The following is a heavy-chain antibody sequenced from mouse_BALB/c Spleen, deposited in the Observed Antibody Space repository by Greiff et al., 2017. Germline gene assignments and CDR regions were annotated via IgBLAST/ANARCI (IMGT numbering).Heavy chain of an antibody. CDR1: GFTFSDFY. Sequence: EVKLMESGGGLVQPGGSLRLSCATSGFTFSDFYMEWVRQPPGKRLEWIAASRNKANDYTTEYSASVKGRFIVSRDTSQSILYLQMNALRAEDTAIYYCACHYDYDGRFAYWDQGTLVTVSA. CDR2: SRNKANDYTT. D-gene: IGHD2-4*01. CDR3: ACHYDYDGRFAY. J-gene: IGHJ3*01. V-gene: IGHV7-1*02.